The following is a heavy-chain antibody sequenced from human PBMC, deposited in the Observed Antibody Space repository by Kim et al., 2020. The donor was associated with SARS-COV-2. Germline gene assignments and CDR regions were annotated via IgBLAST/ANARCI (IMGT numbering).Heavy chain of an antibody. J-gene: IGHJ3*02. CDR3: AKRGAWELPTLRDAFDI. CDR2: ISGSGGST. CDR1: GFTFSSYA. Sequence: GGSLRLSCAASGFTFSSYAMSWVRQAPGKGLEWVSAISGSGGSTYYADSVKGRFTISRDNSKNTLYLQMNSLRAEDTAVYYCAKRGAWELPTLRDAFDIWGQGTMVTVSS. V-gene: IGHV3-23*01. D-gene: IGHD1-26*01.